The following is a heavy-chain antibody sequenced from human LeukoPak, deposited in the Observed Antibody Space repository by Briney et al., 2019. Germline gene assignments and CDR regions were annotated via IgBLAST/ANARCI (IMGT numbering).Heavy chain of an antibody. CDR3: ARDPFDY. J-gene: IGHJ4*02. Sequence: GGSLRLSCAASGFTFSSYTMHWVRQAPGKGLEWVTVISNDGSNKYYADSVKGRFTISRDNTKNTLYLQMNSLRAEDTAVYYCARDPFDYWGQGTLVTVSS. CDR1: GFTFSSYT. V-gene: IGHV3-30*04. CDR2: ISNDGSNK.